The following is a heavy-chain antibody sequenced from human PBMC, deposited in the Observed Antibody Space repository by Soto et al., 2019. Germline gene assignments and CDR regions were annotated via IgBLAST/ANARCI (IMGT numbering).Heavy chain of an antibody. J-gene: IGHJ5*02. Sequence: QVQLHESGPGLVEPSETLSLPCTVSAGSISNYYWSWIRQPPGKGLEWIGFIHDSGSTNYNPSLMSRVTFSLDTSKNQCSLQLNSVIAADTAVYYCARGGASSKWLDPWGQGTLVTVSS. CDR2: IHDSGST. CDR3: ARGGASSKWLDP. D-gene: IGHD3-10*01. CDR1: AGSISNYY. V-gene: IGHV4-59*01.